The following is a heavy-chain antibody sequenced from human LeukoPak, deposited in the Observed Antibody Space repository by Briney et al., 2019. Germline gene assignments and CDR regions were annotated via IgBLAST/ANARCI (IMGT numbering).Heavy chain of an antibody. J-gene: IGHJ4*02. D-gene: IGHD3-22*01. V-gene: IGHV3-30*02. Sequence: GGSLRLSCAASGFTVSSNYMSWVRQAPGKGLEWVAFIRYDGSNKYYADSVKGRFTISRDNSKNTLYLQMNSLRAEDTAVYYCAKDRVVVIQYYFDYWGQGTLVTVSS. CDR1: GFTVSSNY. CDR2: IRYDGSNK. CDR3: AKDRVVVIQYYFDY.